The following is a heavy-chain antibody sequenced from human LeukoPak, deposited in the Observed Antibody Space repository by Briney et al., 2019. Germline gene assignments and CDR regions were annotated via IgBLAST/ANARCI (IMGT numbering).Heavy chain of an antibody. V-gene: IGHV3-49*03. Sequence: GGSLRLSCTVSGFTFGDYAMSWIRQAPGKGLEWVGFIRSKAYGETADYAASVKGRFTISRGDSKAIAYLQMNSPKTEDTAVYHCTRDRGAYNLYDYWGQGTLVTVSS. D-gene: IGHD1-1*01. J-gene: IGHJ4*02. CDR3: TRDRGAYNLYDY. CDR1: GFTFGDYA. CDR2: IRSKAYGETA.